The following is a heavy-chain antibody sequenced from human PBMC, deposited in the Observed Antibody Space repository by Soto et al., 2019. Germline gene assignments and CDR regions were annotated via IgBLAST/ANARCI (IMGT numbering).Heavy chain of an antibody. D-gene: IGHD6-13*01. J-gene: IGHJ3*02. Sequence: QVQLVQSGAEVKKPGSSVKVSCKASGGTFSSYAISWVRQAPGQGLEWMGGIIPIFGTANYAQKFQGGVPITADESTSTAYMELSSLRSEDTAVYYCARDPGVAAAGTGDAFDIWGQGTMVTVSS. CDR2: IIPIFGTA. CDR1: GGTFSSYA. V-gene: IGHV1-69*01. CDR3: ARDPGVAAAGTGDAFDI.